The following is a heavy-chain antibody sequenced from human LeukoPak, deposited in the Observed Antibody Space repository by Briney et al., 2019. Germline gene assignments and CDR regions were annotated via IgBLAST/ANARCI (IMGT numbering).Heavy chain of an antibody. J-gene: IGHJ4*02. D-gene: IGHD5-24*01. CDR1: GFTFDDYA. Sequence: GGSLRLSCAASGFTFDDYAMHWVRQAPGKGLEWVSGISWNSGSIGYADPVKGRFTISRDNAKNSLYLQMNSLRAEDTALYYCAKDIELGRDGYNFYFDYWGQGTLVTVSS. CDR3: AKDIELGRDGYNFYFDY. CDR2: ISWNSGSI. V-gene: IGHV3-9*01.